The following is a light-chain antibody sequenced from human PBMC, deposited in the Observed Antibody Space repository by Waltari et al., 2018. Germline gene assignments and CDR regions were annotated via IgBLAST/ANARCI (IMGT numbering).Light chain of an antibody. Sequence: SYELTQPPSVSVSPGQTARLTCSGDALPKQYAYWYQPKPGQAPVLVIYKDSERPSGIPERFSGSSSGTTVTLTISGVQAEDEADYYCQSADSSGTHWVFGGGTKLTVL. CDR2: KDS. CDR3: QSADSSGTHWV. V-gene: IGLV3-25*03. CDR1: ALPKQY. J-gene: IGLJ3*02.